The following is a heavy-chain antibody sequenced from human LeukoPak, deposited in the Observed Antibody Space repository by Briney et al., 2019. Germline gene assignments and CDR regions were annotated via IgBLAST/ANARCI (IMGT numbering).Heavy chain of an antibody. CDR2: ISAYNGNT. V-gene: IGHV1-18*01. Sequence: ASVKVSCKASGYTFTSYGISWVRQAPGQGLEWMGWISAYNGNTNYAQKLQGRVTMTRDMSTSTVYMELSSLTSDDTAVYYCGRDPTYRNYFDSWGQGTLVTVSS. J-gene: IGHJ4*02. CDR3: GRDPTYRNYFDS. D-gene: IGHD1-1*01. CDR1: GYTFTSYG.